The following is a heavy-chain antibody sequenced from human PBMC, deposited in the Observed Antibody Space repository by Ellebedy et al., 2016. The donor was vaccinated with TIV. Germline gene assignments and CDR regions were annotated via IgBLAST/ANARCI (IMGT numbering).Heavy chain of an antibody. CDR1: GFTVSSNY. D-gene: IGHD6-13*01. CDR2: IYSSGGT. V-gene: IGHV3-53*01. CDR3: AKDQQLVSPSDY. J-gene: IGHJ4*02. Sequence: GESLKISCAASGFTVSSNYMSWVRQAPGRGLEWVSTIYSSGGTYYAGSVKGRFTISRDNSENTLYLQMNSLRTEDTAVYYCAKDQQLVSPSDYWGQGTLVTVSS.